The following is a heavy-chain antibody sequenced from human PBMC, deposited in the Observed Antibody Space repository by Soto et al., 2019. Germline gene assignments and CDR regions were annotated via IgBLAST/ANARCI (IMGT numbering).Heavy chain of an antibody. V-gene: IGHV4-31*03. CDR3: ARLSSSGWPIEY. Sequence: SETLSLTCTFSCGSISSGGYYWNWIRQHPGKGLEWIGYAYYSGNTYYNPSLNSRVTISADTSKSQFSLKLSSVTAADTAVYYCARLSSSGWPIEYWGQGTLVTVSS. D-gene: IGHD6-19*01. CDR1: CGSISSGGYY. J-gene: IGHJ4*02. CDR2: AYYSGNT.